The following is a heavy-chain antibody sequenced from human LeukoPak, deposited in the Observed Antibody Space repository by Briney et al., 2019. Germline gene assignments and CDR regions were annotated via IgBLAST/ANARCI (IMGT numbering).Heavy chain of an antibody. V-gene: IGHV1-2*02. CDR3: ARDTSYSSGWYGDAFDI. CDR2: INPNSGGT. J-gene: IGHJ3*02. D-gene: IGHD6-19*01. Sequence: ASVKVSCKASGYTFIGYYMHWVRQAPGQGLEWMGWINPNSGGTNYAQKFQGRVTMTRDTSISTAYMELSRLRSDDTAVYYCARDTSYSSGWYGDAFDIWGQGTMVTVSS. CDR1: GYTFIGYY.